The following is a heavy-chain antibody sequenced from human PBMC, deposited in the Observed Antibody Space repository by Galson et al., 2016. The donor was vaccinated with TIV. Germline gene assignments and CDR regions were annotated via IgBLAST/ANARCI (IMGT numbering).Heavy chain of an antibody. V-gene: IGHV3-66*02. CDR2: IFSGDRS. CDR3: ARDRIHCAGTGDDCYYYYYFGMDV. CDR1: GFRVSDNY. J-gene: IGHJ6*02. D-gene: IGHD2-15*01. Sequence: SLRLSCAASGFRVSDNYMTWVRQTPGKGLEWISVIFSGDRSFYADSVKGRFTVSRDYAKNTIYLEMDSLRIEDTAVYYCARDRIHCAGTGDDCYYYYYFGMDVWGHGTTVTVSS.